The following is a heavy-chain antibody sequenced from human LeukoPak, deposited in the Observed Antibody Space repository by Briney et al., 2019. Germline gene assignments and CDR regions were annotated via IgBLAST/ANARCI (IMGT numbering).Heavy chain of an antibody. Sequence: SETLSPTCAVYGGSFSGYYWSWIRQPPGKGLEWIGEINHSGSTNYNPSLKSRVTISVDTSKNQFSLKLSSETAADTAVYYCARYCSSTSCKTKFDYWGQGTLVTVSS. D-gene: IGHD2-2*01. V-gene: IGHV4-34*01. J-gene: IGHJ4*02. CDR1: GGSFSGYY. CDR2: INHSGST. CDR3: ARYCSSTSCKTKFDY.